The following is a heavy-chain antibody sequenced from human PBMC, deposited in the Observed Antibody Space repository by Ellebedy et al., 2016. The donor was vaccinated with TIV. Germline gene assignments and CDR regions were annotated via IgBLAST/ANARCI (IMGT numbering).Heavy chain of an antibody. V-gene: IGHV1-2*02. J-gene: IGHJ4*02. Sequence: ASVKVSCKASGYNFTGYYMHWVRQAPGHGLEWMGWINPNSGGTNYAQKFQGRVTMTTDTSTRTAYMELSSLRSDDTAVYYCARGHDYIWGSYRLPDYWGQGTLVTVSS. CDR3: ARGHDYIWGSYRLPDY. CDR1: GYNFTGYY. D-gene: IGHD3-16*02. CDR2: INPNSGGT.